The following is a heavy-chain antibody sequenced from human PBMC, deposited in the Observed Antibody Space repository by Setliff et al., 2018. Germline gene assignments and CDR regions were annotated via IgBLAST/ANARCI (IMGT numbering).Heavy chain of an antibody. Sequence: SETLSLTCTFYGGPFSDYYWGWVRQTPGKGLEWIAEINPSGTTNYIPSFKSRLTISVDTSKRQFSLKLNSVTAADTAVYYCRFWSYVYKNDYWAQGTLVTVSS. J-gene: IGHJ4*02. CDR2: INPSGTT. CDR3: RFWSYVYKNDY. CDR1: GGPFSDYY. D-gene: IGHD3-16*01. V-gene: IGHV4-34*01.